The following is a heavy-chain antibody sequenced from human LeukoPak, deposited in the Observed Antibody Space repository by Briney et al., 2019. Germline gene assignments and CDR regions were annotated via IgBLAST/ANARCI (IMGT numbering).Heavy chain of an antibody. CDR1: GYSFTSYW. J-gene: IGHJ4*02. V-gene: IGHV5-51*01. CDR2: IYPGDSDT. D-gene: IGHD2-2*01. Sequence: GESLKISCKGSGYSFTSYWIGWVRRMPGKGLEWMGIIYPGDSDTRYNPSFQGQVTISVDKSISAAYLQWSSLKASDTAMYYCARHDSCSATSCSLGLWGQGTLVTVSS. CDR3: ARHDSCSATSCSLGL.